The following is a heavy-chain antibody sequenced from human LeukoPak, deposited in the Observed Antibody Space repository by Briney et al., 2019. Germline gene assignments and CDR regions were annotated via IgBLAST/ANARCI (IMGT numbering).Heavy chain of an antibody. CDR1: GFRFGDYA. CDR3: ARDRGGIVVVPAAAFDP. J-gene: IGHJ5*02. CDR2: ISYDGSNK. V-gene: IGHV3-30-3*01. Sequence: GGSLRLSCAASGFRFGDYAMNWVRQAPGKGLEWVAVISYDGSNKYYADSVKGRLTISRDNSKNTLYLQMNSLRAEDTAVYYCARDRGGIVVVPAAAFDPWGQGTLVTVSS. D-gene: IGHD2-2*01.